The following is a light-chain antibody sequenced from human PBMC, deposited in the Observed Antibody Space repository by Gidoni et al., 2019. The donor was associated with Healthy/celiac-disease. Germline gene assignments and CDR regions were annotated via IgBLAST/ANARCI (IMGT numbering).Light chain of an antibody. CDR2: DVS. Sequence: LTQPRSVSGSPGQSVTISCTGTSSDVGGYNYVSWYQQHPGKAPKLMIYDVSKRPSGVPDRFSGSKSGNTASLTISGLQAEDEADYYCCSYAGSYTFHVVFGGGTKLTVL. J-gene: IGLJ2*01. V-gene: IGLV2-11*01. CDR1: SSDVGGYNY. CDR3: CSYAGSYTFHVV.